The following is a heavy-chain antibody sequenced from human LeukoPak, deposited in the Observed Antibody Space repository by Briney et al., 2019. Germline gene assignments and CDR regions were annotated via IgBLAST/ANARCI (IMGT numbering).Heavy chain of an antibody. CDR3: ARGRFDCSSTSCYRENWFDP. CDR1: GGSFGGYY. J-gene: IGHJ5*02. CDR2: INHSGST. V-gene: IGHV4-34*01. Sequence: SETLSLTCAVYGGSFGGYYWSWIRQPPGKGLEWIGEINHSGSTNYNPSLKSRVTISVDRSKNQFSLKLSSVTAADTAVYYCARGRFDCSSTSCYRENWFDPWGQGTLVTVSS. D-gene: IGHD2-2*01.